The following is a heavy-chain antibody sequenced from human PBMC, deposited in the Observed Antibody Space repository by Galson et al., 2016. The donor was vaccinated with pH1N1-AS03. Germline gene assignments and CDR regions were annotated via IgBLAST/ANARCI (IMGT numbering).Heavy chain of an antibody. CDR2: ILPIFGST. CDR1: GGPFSSYG. D-gene: IGHD5-18*01. J-gene: IGHJ6*03. Sequence: SVKVSCKVSGGPFSSYGINWVRQAPGQGLEWMGRILPIFGSTNYAQRFQGRVTVTADNSTGTAYLDLSSLRSEDTAAYYCARDRDTTMITLDYYYYYMDVWGKGT. CDR3: ARDRDTTMITLDYYYYYMDV. V-gene: IGHV1-69*06.